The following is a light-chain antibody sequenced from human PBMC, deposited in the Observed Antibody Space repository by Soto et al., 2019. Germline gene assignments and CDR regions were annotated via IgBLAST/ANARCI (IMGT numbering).Light chain of an antibody. J-gene: IGKJ1*01. CDR2: GAS. V-gene: IGKV1-8*01. CDR1: QGIGNN. Sequence: AIRMTQSPSSFSASTGDRVTITCRASQGIGNNLAWYQRKPGRAPKLLISGASTLQIGVPSRFSGSGSGTAFTLTINYLQSEDCAIYYCQQYYSHPPTFGQGTNVEIK. CDR3: QQYYSHPPT.